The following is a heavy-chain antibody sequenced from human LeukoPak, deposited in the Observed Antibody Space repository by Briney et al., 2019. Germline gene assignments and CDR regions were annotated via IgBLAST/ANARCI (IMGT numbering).Heavy chain of an antibody. CDR3: ARGGPYGSGFDP. Sequence: ASVKVSCKTSGYTFTDYYMHWVRQAPGQGLEWMGWINPNSGGTNYAQKFQGRVTMTRDTSISTAYMELSRLRSDDTAVYYCARGGPYGSGFDPWGQGTLVTVSS. CDR1: GYTFTDYY. J-gene: IGHJ5*02. D-gene: IGHD3-10*01. CDR2: INPNSGGT. V-gene: IGHV1-2*02.